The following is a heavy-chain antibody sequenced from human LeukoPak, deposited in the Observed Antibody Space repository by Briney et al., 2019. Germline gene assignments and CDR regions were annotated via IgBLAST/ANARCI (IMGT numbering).Heavy chain of an antibody. D-gene: IGHD7-27*01. CDR1: GDNVTSYD. CDR3: ARGPPNWGFDY. CDR2: MSPNSGDT. Sequence: GASVKVSCKATGDNVTSYDIDRVRQATGQWLEWMGWMSPNSGDTGYAQKFQGRVTMTRDTFINTAYMELSSLRSEDTAVYYCARGPPNWGFDYWGPGTQVTVSS. V-gene: IGHV1-8*01. J-gene: IGHJ4*02.